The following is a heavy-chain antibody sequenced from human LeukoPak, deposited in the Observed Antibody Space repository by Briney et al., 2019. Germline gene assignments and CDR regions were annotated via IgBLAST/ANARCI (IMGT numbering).Heavy chain of an antibody. Sequence: SGSLSLTCAVSGGSISSSNWWSGARQPPGKGLEWIGEIYHSGSTNYNPSLKSRVTISVDKSKNQFSLKLSSVTAADTAVYYCARDGAAAGIDYWGQGTLVTVSS. CDR3: ARDGAAAGIDY. V-gene: IGHV4-4*02. D-gene: IGHD6-13*01. J-gene: IGHJ4*02. CDR1: GGSISSSNW. CDR2: IYHSGST.